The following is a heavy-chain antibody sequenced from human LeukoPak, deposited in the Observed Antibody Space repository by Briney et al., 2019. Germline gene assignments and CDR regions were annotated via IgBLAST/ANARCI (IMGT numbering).Heavy chain of an antibody. CDR2: ISGSGGTT. D-gene: IGHD6-19*01. V-gene: IGHV3-23*01. CDR3: AKDRTWRSGVYYYYMDV. J-gene: IGHJ6*03. Sequence: GGSLRLSCAASGFSFSSYAMSWVRQAPGKGLEWVSAISGSGGTTYYADSVKGRFTISRGNSKNMLYLQMNSLRAEDTAVYYCAKDRTWRSGVYYYYMDVWGKGTSVTVSS. CDR1: GFSFSSYA.